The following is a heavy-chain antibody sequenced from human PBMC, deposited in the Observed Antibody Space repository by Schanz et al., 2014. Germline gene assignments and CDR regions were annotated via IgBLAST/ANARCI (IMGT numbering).Heavy chain of an antibody. CDR1: GFIFTSYS. V-gene: IGHV3-21*04. J-gene: IGHJ4*02. D-gene: IGHD3-22*01. CDR2: ISSSSNYY. CDR3: AKVWGSDYFYPFDY. Sequence: EVQLVESGGGLVKSGGSLRLSCATSGFIFTSYSMHWVRQAPGKGLEWVSSISSSSNYYYYADSVKGRFTISRDAAKDSLYLQMSSLRAEDTAVYYCAKVWGSDYFYPFDYWGQGTLVTVSS.